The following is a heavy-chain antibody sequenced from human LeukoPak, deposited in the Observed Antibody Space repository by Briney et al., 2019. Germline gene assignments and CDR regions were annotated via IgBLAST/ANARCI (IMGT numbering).Heavy chain of an antibody. V-gene: IGHV4-38-2*02. Sequence: SETLSLTCTVSGYSISSGYYWGWIRQPPGKGLEWIGSIYHSGSTYYNPSLKSRVTISVDTSKDQFSLKLSSVTAADTAVYYCARLNQGNYYDILTGYYIEDYWGQGTLVTVSS. CDR1: GYSISSGYY. J-gene: IGHJ4*02. D-gene: IGHD3-9*01. CDR3: ARLNQGNYYDILTGYYIEDY. CDR2: IYHSGST.